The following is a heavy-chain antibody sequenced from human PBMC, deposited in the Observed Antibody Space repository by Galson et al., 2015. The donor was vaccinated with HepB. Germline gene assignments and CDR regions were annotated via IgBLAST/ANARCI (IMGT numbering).Heavy chain of an antibody. D-gene: IGHD5-18*01. J-gene: IGHJ4*02. CDR2: ISGSGGST. V-gene: IGHV3-23*01. CDR3: AKSPLGYSYGLYYFDY. CDR1: GFTFSSYA. Sequence: SLRLSCAASGFTFSSYAMSWVRQAPGKGPEWVSVISGSGGSTYYADSVKGRFTISRDNSKNTLYLQLNSLRAEDTAVYYCAKSPLGYSYGLYYFDYWGQGTLVTVSS.